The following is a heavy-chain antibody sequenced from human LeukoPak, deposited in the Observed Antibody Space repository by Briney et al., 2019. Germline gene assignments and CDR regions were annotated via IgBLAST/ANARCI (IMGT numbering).Heavy chain of an antibody. V-gene: IGHV4-31*03. CDR3: ARGGNRFGGFYFDN. CDR1: GGSISSGGHY. D-gene: IGHD3-10*01. Sequence: SETLSLTCTVSGGSISSGGHYWSWIRHLPGKGLESIGFIHHSGSTRHNPSLKNRVAISVDTSKNQFALKLSSVTAADTAVYYCARGGNRFGGFYFDNWGQGTLVTVPS. J-gene: IGHJ4*02. CDR2: IHHSGST.